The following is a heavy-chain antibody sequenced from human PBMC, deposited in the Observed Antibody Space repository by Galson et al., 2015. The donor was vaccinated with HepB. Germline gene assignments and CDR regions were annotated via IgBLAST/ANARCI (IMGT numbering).Heavy chain of an antibody. J-gene: IGHJ4*02. CDR2: IYSGGST. CDR1: GFTVSSNY. CDR3: ARGDYGSGTYYRWGYFDY. V-gene: IGHV3-66*01. D-gene: IGHD3-10*01. Sequence: SLRLSCAASGFTVSSNYMSWVRQAPGKGLEWVSVIYSGGSTYYADSVKGRFTISRDNSKNTLYLQMNSLRAEDTAVYYCARGDYGSGTYYRWGYFDYWGQGTLVTVSS.